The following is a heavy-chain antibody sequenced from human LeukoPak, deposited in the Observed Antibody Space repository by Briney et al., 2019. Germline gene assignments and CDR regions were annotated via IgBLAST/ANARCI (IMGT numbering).Heavy chain of an antibody. V-gene: IGHV3-30*02. J-gene: IGHJ6*03. CDR2: IRDDGSNK. Sequence: GGSLRLYCAASRFTFSRYAMHSFCQAPGKRLEWMAFIRDDGSNKYYADSVKCRFTISRENSKNTLYLQMNSLRAEDTDVYYCAKERTLYYYFMDVWGKGTAVTVSS. CDR1: RFTFSRYA. D-gene: IGHD2-2*01. CDR3: AKERTLYYYFMDV.